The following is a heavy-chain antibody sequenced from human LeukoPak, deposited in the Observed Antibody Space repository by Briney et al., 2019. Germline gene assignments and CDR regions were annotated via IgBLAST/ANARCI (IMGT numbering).Heavy chain of an antibody. CDR3: ARHQSSRWHYGSSGYPDY. J-gene: IGHJ4*02. CDR2: IYPGDSDT. CDR1: GYSFTSYW. Sequence: GESLKISCKGSGYSFTSYWIGWVRQMPGKGLEWMGIIYPGDSDTRYSPSFQGQVTISADKSISTAYLQWSSLKASDTAMYYCARHQSSRWHYGSSGYPDYWGQGTLVTVSS. D-gene: IGHD3-22*01. V-gene: IGHV5-51*01.